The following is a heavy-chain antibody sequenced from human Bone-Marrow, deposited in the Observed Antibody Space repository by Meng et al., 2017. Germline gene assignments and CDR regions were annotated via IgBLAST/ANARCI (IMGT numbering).Heavy chain of an antibody. V-gene: IGHV3-30*05. D-gene: IGHD3-10*01. CDR1: GFTFSSYS. CDR2: ISYDGSNK. J-gene: IGHJ4*02. Sequence: GESLKISCAASGFTFSSYSMNWVRQAPGKGLEWVAVISYDGSNKYYADSVKGRFTISRDNSKNTLYLQMNSLRAEDTAMYYCARGYYGSGSPPYYFDYWGQGTLVTVSS. CDR3: ARGYYGSGSPPYYFDY.